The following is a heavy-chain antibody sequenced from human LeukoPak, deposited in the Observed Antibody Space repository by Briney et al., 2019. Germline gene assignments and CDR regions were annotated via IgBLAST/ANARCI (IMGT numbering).Heavy chain of an antibody. CDR3: AKDSRRTSGWYYFDY. J-gene: IGHJ4*02. V-gene: IGHV3-23*01. CDR1: GFTFSSYA. D-gene: IGHD6-19*01. CDR2: ISGSGGST. Sequence: PGGSLRLSCAASGFTFSSYAMSWVRQAPGKGLEWVSAISGSGGSTYYADSVRGRFTISRDKFKNTLYLHMNSLRAEDTAVYYCAKDSRRTSGWYYFDYWGQGTLVTVSS.